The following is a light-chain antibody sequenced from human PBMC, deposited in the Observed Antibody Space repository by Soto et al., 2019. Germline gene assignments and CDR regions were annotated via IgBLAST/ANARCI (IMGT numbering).Light chain of an antibody. CDR3: TSFKTGDTWV. V-gene: IGLV2-14*01. CDR1: SNDVGTYNY. J-gene: IGLJ3*02. CDR2: EVS. Sequence: QSALTQPASVSGSPGQSITISCTGSSNDVGTYNYVSWFQQHPDKAPKLLIHEVSNRPSGVSNRFSGSKSGNTASLTISGLQAEDEADYYCTSFKTGDTWVFGGGTKLTVL.